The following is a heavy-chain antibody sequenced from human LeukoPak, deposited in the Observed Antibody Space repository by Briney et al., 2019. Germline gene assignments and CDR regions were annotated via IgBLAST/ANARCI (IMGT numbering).Heavy chain of an antibody. Sequence: GGSLRLSCAASGFTFRNYSMNWVRQAPGKGLEWVSYISSGGSHIDYADSVKGRFTISRDNTKNSLYLQMNGLRDEDTAVYYCAKVHGSGWYSDYWGQGTLVTVSS. CDR1: GFTFRNYS. CDR3: AKVHGSGWYSDY. CDR2: ISSGGSHI. D-gene: IGHD6-19*01. V-gene: IGHV3-48*02. J-gene: IGHJ4*02.